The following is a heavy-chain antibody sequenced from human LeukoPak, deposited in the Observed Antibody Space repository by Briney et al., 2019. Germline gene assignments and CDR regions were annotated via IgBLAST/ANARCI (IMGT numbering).Heavy chain of an antibody. CDR3: ARQREVTGRQEY. J-gene: IGHJ4*02. D-gene: IGHD2-21*02. CDR1: GYNFISHW. Sequence: ESLKISSKGSGYNFISHWIGWVRQLPGKGLEWMGIIYPGDSDTRYNPSFQGQGTISADKTFSTAYLQWRSRNASDTATYYDARQREVTGRQEYWGEGSLVTGSS. CDR2: IYPGDSDT. V-gene: IGHV5-51*01.